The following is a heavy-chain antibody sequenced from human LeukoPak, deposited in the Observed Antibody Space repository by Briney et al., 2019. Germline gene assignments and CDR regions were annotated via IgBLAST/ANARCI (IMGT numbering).Heavy chain of an antibody. CDR1: GFTVSSSY. D-gene: IGHD4-23*01. J-gene: IGHJ4*02. V-gene: IGHV3-53*01. Sequence: GGSLRLSCAVSGFTVSSSYMNWVRQAPGKGLEWVSVIYDGGSTYYADSVEGRFTISRDNSKNTLYLQMNSLRAEDTAVYYCARLNSDDTLFDYWGQGTQVTVSS. CDR2: IYDGGST. CDR3: ARLNSDDTLFDY.